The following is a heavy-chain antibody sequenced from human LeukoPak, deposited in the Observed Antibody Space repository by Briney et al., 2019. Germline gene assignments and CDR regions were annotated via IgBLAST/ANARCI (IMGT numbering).Heavy chain of an antibody. Sequence: SETLSLTCTVSGGSISSGDSSWTWIRQPPGKGLEWIGYISYSGSTYSNPSLKSRVTISVDTSKNQFSLKLSSVTAADTAVYYCARHFLNGERQQLGQGFDPWGQGTLVTVSS. V-gene: IGHV4-30-4*08. D-gene: IGHD6-13*01. J-gene: IGHJ5*02. CDR1: GGSISSGDSS. CDR3: ARHFLNGERQQLGQGFDP. CDR2: ISYSGST.